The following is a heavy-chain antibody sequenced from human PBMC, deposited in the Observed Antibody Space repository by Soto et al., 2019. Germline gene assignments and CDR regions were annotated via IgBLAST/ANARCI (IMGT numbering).Heavy chain of an antibody. J-gene: IGHJ6*03. D-gene: IGHD3-3*01. Sequence: SETLSLTCTVSGGSISSGGYYWSWIRQHPGKGLEWIGYIYYSGSTYYNPSLKSRVTISVDKSKNQFSLKLSSVTAADTAVYYCARDEVTNFDEYYMDVWGKGTTVTVSS. CDR1: GGSISSGGYY. CDR3: ARDEVTNFDEYYMDV. CDR2: IYYSGST. V-gene: IGHV4-31*03.